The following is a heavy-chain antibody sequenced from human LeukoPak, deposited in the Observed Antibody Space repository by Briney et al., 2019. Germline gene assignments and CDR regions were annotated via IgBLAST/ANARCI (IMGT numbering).Heavy chain of an antibody. J-gene: IGHJ6*03. CDR2: ISGSGGST. Sequence: GGSLRLSCAASGFTFSNYAMSWVRQAAGKGLEWVSAISGSGGSTYYADSVKGRFTIFRDNSKNTLYLQMNSLKAEDTALYYCARALPSMDVWGKGTTVTVSS. V-gene: IGHV3-23*01. CDR3: ARALPSMDV. CDR1: GFTFSNYA.